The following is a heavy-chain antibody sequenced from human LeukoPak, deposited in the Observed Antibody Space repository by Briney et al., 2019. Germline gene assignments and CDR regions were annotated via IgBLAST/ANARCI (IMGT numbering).Heavy chain of an antibody. CDR2: FDPEDGET. CDR1: GYTLTELS. D-gene: IGHD6-13*01. J-gene: IGHJ4*02. V-gene: IGHV1-24*01. CDR3: ATGGEYSSSWYGFYDY. Sequence: EASVKVSCKVSGYTLTELSMHWVRQAPGKGLEWMGGFDPEDGETIYAQKLQGRVTMTEDTSTDTAYMELSSLRSEDTAVYYCATGGEYSSSWYGFYDYWGQGTLVTVSS.